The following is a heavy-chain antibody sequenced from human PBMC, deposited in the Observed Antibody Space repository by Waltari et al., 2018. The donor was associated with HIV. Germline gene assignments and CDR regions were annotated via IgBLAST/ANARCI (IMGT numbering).Heavy chain of an antibody. D-gene: IGHD1-26*01. CDR3: AREKWELLLVRHLFDY. Sequence: QVQLVQSGAEVKKPGASVKVSCKASGYTFTSYAMHWVRQAPGQRLEWMGWINAGNGNTKYSQKFQGRVTITRDTSASTAYMELSSLRSEDTAVYYCAREKWELLLVRHLFDYWGQGTLVTVSS. CDR2: INAGNGNT. J-gene: IGHJ4*02. CDR1: GYTFTSYA. V-gene: IGHV1-3*01.